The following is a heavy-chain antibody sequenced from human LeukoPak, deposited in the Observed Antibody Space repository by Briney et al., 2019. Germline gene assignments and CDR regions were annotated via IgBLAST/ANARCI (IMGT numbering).Heavy chain of an antibody. Sequence: GRSLRLSCAASGFTFSSYGMHWVRQAPGKGLEWVAVIWYDGSNKYYADSMKGRFTISRDNSKNTLYLQMNSLRAEDTAVYYCARDPALLYDFWSGYSRTFDYWGQGTLVTVSS. D-gene: IGHD3-3*01. CDR3: ARDPALLYDFWSGYSRTFDY. CDR1: GFTFSSYG. J-gene: IGHJ4*02. CDR2: IWYDGSNK. V-gene: IGHV3-33*01.